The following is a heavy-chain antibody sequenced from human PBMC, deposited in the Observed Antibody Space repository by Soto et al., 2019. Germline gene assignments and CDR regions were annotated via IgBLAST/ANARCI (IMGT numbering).Heavy chain of an antibody. CDR3: ANWPCAFDI. J-gene: IGHJ3*02. CDR2: ISGSGDST. CDR1: GFTFSGYA. V-gene: IGHV3-23*01. Sequence: EVQLLESGGGLVHPGGSLRLSCAASGFTFSGYAMSWFRQAPGKGLEWVSGISGSGDSTYYADPVKGRFTISRDNSRDTLYLQMNSLRAEDTAVYYCANWPCAFDIWGQGTMVTVSS.